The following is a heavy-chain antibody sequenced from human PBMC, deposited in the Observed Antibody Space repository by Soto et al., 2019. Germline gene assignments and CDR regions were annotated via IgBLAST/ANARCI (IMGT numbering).Heavy chain of an antibody. Sequence: PSWSIRLSCSSSGFAFKDSTMHWVRQAPGRGLEQLGTSTYTGDTPYYADSVKGRFTISRDNSQSTLYLQMSSLRPEDTGVYFCVKDYSHGRFPDYWGQGTLVTVSS. D-gene: IGHD1-26*01. J-gene: IGHJ4*02. V-gene: IGHV3-64D*06. CDR2: STYTGDTP. CDR1: GFAFKDST. CDR3: VKDYSHGRFPDY.